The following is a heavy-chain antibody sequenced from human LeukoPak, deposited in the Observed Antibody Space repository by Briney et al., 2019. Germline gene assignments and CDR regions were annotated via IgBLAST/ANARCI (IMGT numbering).Heavy chain of an antibody. Sequence: ASVKVSCKVSGYTLTELSMHWVRQAPGKGLEWMGGFDPEDGETIYAQKFQGRVTMTEDTSTDTAYMELSSLRSEDTAVYYCATLGRTRTPIVVVPAAIIDCWGQGTLVTVSS. J-gene: IGHJ4*02. CDR1: GYTLTELS. CDR2: FDPEDGET. V-gene: IGHV1-24*01. CDR3: ATLGRTRTPIVVVPAAIIDC. D-gene: IGHD2-2*01.